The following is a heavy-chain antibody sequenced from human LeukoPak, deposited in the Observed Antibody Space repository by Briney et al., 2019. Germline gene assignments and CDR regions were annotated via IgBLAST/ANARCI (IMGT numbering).Heavy chain of an antibody. J-gene: IGHJ4*02. D-gene: IGHD3-9*01. CDR1: GFTFSNYG. Sequence: GASVKVSCKASGFTFSNYGINWVRQAPGQGLEWMGWISGYNGNTKYAQKFQGRVTMTTDTSTSTAYTELRSLRSDDTAVYYCARGPYDFLTGHYSGSGGDYWGQGTLVTVSS. V-gene: IGHV1-18*01. CDR2: ISGYNGNT. CDR3: ARGPYDFLTGHYSGSGGDY.